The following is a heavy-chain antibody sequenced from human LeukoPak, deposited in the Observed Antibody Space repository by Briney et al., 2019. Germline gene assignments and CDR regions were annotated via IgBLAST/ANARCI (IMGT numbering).Heavy chain of an antibody. V-gene: IGHV3-23*01. D-gene: IGHD3-3*01. CDR1: GFTVSRNS. CDR3: AKQSSQRFYDFWAGYYPLDS. Sequence: GGSLRLSCAASGFTVSRNSMSWVRQAPGKGLEWVSSISGTGHSTNYADSVKGRFTISRDNSNNTLYLQMNSLRADDTAVYYCAKQSSQRFYDFWAGYYPLDSWGQGTLVAVSS. J-gene: IGHJ4*02. CDR2: ISGTGHST.